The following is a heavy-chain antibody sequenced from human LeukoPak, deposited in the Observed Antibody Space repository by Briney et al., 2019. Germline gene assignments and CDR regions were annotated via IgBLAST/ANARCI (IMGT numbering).Heavy chain of an antibody. CDR2: ISGSGGDT. CDR3: AKQSTARSLGE. J-gene: IGHJ4*02. Sequence: PGGSLRLSCAASGFPFTFAMSWVRQAPGKGLKWVSSISGSGGDTYYADSVKGRFTISRDNSKNTLYLQMNSLRAEDTAIYYCAKQSTARSLGEGGRGTLVTVSS. V-gene: IGHV3-23*01. CDR1: GFPFTFA. D-gene: IGHD6-6*01.